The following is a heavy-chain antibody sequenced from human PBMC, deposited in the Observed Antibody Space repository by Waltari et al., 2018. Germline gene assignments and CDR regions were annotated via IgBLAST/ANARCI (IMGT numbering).Heavy chain of an antibody. CDR2: IRSKAYGGTT. Sequence: EVQLVESGGGLVQPGRSLRLSCTASGFTFGDYAMSWVRQAPGKGLEWVGFIRSKAYGGTTEYAASVKGRFTISRYDSKSIAYLQMNSLKTEDTAVYYCTRVGDEWGYYYYYMDVWGKGTTVTVSS. J-gene: IGHJ6*03. V-gene: IGHV3-49*04. D-gene: IGHD7-27*01. CDR1: GFTFGDYA. CDR3: TRVGDEWGYYYYYMDV.